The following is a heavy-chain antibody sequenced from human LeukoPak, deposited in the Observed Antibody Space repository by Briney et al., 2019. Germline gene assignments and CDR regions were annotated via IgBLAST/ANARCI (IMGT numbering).Heavy chain of an antibody. CDR1: GYTLTELS. CDR2: INPKSGGT. J-gene: IGHJ3*02. Sequence: ASVKVSCKVSGYTLTELSMHWVRQAPGQGLEWMGWINPKSGGTTYAQKFHDRVTMTRDTSISTFYMELSRLKSDDTAVYYCARPVRGLVHDAFDIWGQGTMVTVSS. CDR3: ARPVRGLVHDAFDI. D-gene: IGHD6-19*01. V-gene: IGHV1-2*02.